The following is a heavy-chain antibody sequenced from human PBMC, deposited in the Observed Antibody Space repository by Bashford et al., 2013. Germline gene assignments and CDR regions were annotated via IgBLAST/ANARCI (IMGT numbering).Heavy chain of an antibody. CDR1: GGSISSGTYY. D-gene: IGHD3-16*01. J-gene: IGHJ3*02. Sequence: SETLSLTCAVSGGSISSGTYYWGWIRQPPGKRLEWIGSISYSGDTPYNPSLRSRVTISVDRSKNQFSLRLTSVSAADTAVYYCAKQDYDKKWASYAFDMVGPRHNGHRLL. V-gene: IGHV4-39*01. CDR2: ISYSGDT. CDR3: AKQDYDKKWASYAFDM.